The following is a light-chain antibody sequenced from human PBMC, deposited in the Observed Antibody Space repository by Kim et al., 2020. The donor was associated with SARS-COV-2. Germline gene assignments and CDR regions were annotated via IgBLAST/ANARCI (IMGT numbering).Light chain of an antibody. J-gene: IGLJ3*02. CDR2: STG. V-gene: IGLV7-43*01. CDR3: LLYYGGAHV. CDR1: TGAVTSGYY. Sequence: PGRPVTLTCASNTGAVTSGYYPNWFQQKPGQAPRALIYSTGNKHSWTPARFSGALLGDRAALTLSGVQPEDEAEYYCLLYYGGAHVFGGGTQLTVL.